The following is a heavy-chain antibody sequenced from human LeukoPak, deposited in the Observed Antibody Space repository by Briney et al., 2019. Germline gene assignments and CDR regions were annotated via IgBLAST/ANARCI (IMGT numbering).Heavy chain of an antibody. Sequence: PSETLSLTCAVYGGSFSDYYWSWIRQHPGKGLEWIGYIYFSENTYYNPSLKSRVTISVDTSKNQFSLKLSSVTAADTAVYYCARVSYGGNFFDYWGQGTLVTVSS. D-gene: IGHD4-23*01. J-gene: IGHJ4*02. CDR1: GGSFSDYY. V-gene: IGHV4-31*11. CDR3: ARVSYGGNFFDY. CDR2: IYFSENT.